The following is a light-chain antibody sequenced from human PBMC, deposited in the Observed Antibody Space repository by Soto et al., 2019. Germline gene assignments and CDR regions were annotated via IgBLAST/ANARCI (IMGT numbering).Light chain of an antibody. CDR1: QSVSSSS. CDR2: HTS. CDR3: QQYGTSPPYT. Sequence: EVVMTQSPGTLSLSPGDRATLSCRASQSVSSSSLAWYQQKPGQAPRLLIYHTSSRATGIPDRFSGSGSGTDFTLTISRLEPEDFAVYYCQQYGTSPPYTFGQGTKVDIK. V-gene: IGKV3-20*01. J-gene: IGKJ2*01.